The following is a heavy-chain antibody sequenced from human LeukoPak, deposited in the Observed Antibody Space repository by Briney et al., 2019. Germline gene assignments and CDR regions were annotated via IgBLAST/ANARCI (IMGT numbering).Heavy chain of an antibody. J-gene: IGHJ4*02. CDR2: MNQDGSDT. Sequence: GGSLRLSCAVPGFTLSSDWMHWVRQAPGKGLEWVSRMNQDGSDTSYADSVKGRFTISRDNAKNTVYLQMNSLRAEDSAVYYHATVFGYWGQGTLVTVSS. CDR3: ATVFGY. V-gene: IGHV3-74*01. CDR1: GFTLSSDW.